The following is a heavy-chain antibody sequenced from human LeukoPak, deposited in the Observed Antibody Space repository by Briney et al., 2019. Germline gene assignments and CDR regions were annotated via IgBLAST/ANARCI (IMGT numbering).Heavy chain of an antibody. J-gene: IGHJ1*01. V-gene: IGHV4-34*01. D-gene: IGHD3-10*01. CDR3: ARRALWFEIGYFQH. CDR1: GGSFSGYY. CDR2: INHSGST. Sequence: SETLSLTCAVYGGSFSGYYWSWIRQTPGKGLEWIGEINHSGSTNYNPSLKSRVTISVDTSKNQFSLKLSSVTAADTAVYYCARRALWFEIGYFQHWGQGTLVTVSS.